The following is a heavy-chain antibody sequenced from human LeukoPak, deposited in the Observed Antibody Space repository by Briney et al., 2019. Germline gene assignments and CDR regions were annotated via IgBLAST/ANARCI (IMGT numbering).Heavy chain of an antibody. CDR3: AKEWGVDYGLRY. V-gene: IGHV3-7*03. CDR1: GFTFSSSW. Sequence: GGSLRLSCDASGFTFSSSWMNWVRQAPGKGLKWVANIKQDGSEKNYVDSVKGRFTISRDNAQNSLYLQMNSLRADDTAVYYCAKEWGVDYGLRYWGQGTLVTVSS. D-gene: IGHD4-17*01. CDR2: IKQDGSEK. J-gene: IGHJ4*02.